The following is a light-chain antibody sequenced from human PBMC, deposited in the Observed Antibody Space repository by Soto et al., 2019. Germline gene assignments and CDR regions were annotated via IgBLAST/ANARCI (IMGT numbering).Light chain of an antibody. J-gene: IGLJ2*01. V-gene: IGLV2-8*01. Sequence: QAVVTQPPSASGSPGQSVTISCTGTSSDVGGHNFVSWYQQHPGKAPKFLIYEVSKRPSGVPDRFSGSKSGITASLTVSGLQADDEAYYYCSAYAGNNNPVIFGGGTKLTVL. CDR3: SAYAGNNNPVI. CDR2: EVS. CDR1: SSDVGGHNF.